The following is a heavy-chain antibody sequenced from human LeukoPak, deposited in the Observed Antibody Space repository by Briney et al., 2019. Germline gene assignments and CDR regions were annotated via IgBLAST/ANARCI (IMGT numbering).Heavy chain of an antibody. Sequence: AGGSLRLSCAASGFTFSSYDMHWVRHATGKGLEWVSAIGTAGDTYYPGSVKGRFTISRENAKNSLYLQMNSLRAGDTAVYYCARGRVTAITDDAFDIWGQGTMVTVSS. J-gene: IGHJ3*02. CDR2: IGTAGDT. CDR3: ARGRVTAITDDAFDI. CDR1: GFTFSSYD. D-gene: IGHD2-21*02. V-gene: IGHV3-13*01.